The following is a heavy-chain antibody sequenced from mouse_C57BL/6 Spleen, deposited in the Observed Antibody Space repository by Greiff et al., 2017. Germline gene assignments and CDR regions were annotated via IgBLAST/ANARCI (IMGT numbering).Heavy chain of an antibody. J-gene: IGHJ4*01. V-gene: IGHV7-3*01. CDR2: IRNKANGYTT. CDR3: ARYMGLWYYGSSYAMDY. CDR1: GFTFTDYY. Sequence: EVKLVESGGGLVQPGGSLSLSCAASGFTFTDYYMSWVRQPPGKALEWLGFIRNKANGYTTEYSASVKGRFTISRDNSQSILYLQMNALRAEDSATYYCARYMGLWYYGSSYAMDYWGQGTSVTVSS. D-gene: IGHD1-1*01.